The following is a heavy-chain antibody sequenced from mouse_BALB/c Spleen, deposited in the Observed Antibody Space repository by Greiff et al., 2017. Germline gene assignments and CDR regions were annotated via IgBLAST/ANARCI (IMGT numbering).Heavy chain of an antibody. CDR2: IWAGGST. CDR1: GFSLTSYG. J-gene: IGHJ4*01. CDR3: ASLGLRPSYAMDY. Sequence: VQLQQSGPGLVAPSQSLSITCTVSGFSLTSYGVHWVRQPPGKGLEWLGVIWAGGSTNYNSALMSRLSISKDNSKSQVFLKMNSLQTDDTAMYYCASLGLRPSYAMDYWGQGTSVTVSS. D-gene: IGHD2-4*01. V-gene: IGHV2-9*02.